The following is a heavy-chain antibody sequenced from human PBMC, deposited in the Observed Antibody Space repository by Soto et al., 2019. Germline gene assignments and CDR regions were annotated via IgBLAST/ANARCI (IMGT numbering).Heavy chain of an antibody. J-gene: IGHJ3*02. CDR3: ARGGRTGYCSGGSCRGYAFDI. V-gene: IGHV3-48*02. CDR2: ISPASNSV. Sequence: GGFLRLSCAGSGFTFSYRGMIWVRQAPGKGLEWLSYISPASNSVHYANSVKGRFSISRDNARDSLYLQMNSLRDDDTAMYYCARGGRTGYCSGGSCRGYAFDIWGQGTMVTVSS. CDR1: GFTFSYRG. D-gene: IGHD2-15*01.